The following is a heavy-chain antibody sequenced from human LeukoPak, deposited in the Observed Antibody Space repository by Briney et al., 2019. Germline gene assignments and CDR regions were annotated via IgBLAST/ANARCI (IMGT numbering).Heavy chain of an antibody. Sequence: SETLSLTCTVSGASTTTTTHYWSWIRQPPGKGLEWIGEINHSGSTNYNPSLKSRVTISVDTSKNQFSLKLSSVTAADTAVYYCARGERTKGFDYWGQGTLVTVSS. V-gene: IGHV4-39*07. CDR1: GASTTTTTHY. CDR2: INHSGST. J-gene: IGHJ4*02. D-gene: IGHD1-14*01. CDR3: ARGERTKGFDY.